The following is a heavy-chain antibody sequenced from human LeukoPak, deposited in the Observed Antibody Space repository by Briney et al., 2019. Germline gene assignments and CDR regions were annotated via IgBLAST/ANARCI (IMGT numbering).Heavy chain of an antibody. CDR3: ARHGRRYRSPDV. D-gene: IGHD6-13*01. J-gene: IGHJ6*04. Sequence: PSETLSLTCAVSGGSISSGGYSWSWIRQPPGKGLEWIVEINHSGSTNYNPSLKSRITISVDTSKNQFSLKLSSVTAADTAVYYCARHGRRYRSPDVWGKGTTVTISS. CDR2: INHSGST. V-gene: IGHV4-34*01. CDR1: GGSISSGGYS.